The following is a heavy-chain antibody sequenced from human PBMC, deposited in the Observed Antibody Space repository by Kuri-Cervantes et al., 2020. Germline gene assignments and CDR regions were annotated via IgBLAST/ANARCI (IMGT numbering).Heavy chain of an antibody. J-gene: IGHJ4*02. Sequence: LRLSCAVYGGSFSGYYWSWIRQPPGKGLEWIGEINHSGSTNYNPSLKSRVTISVDTSKNQFSLKLSSVTAADTAVYYCARGRTNFDYWGQGTLVTVSS. CDR3: ARGRTNFDY. CDR2: INHSGST. D-gene: IGHD1-14*01. V-gene: IGHV4-34*09. CDR1: GGSFSGYY.